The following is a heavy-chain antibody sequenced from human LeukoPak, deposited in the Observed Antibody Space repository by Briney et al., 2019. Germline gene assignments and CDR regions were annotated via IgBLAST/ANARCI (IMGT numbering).Heavy chain of an antibody. CDR1: GYTFTSYD. V-gene: IGHV1-8*01. CDR2: MNPNSGNT. D-gene: IGHD4-11*01. J-gene: IGHJ6*02. CDR3: ARGNTYSTSDYYYYGMDV. Sequence: XSVKVSCKASGYTFTSYDINWVRQATGQGLEWMGWMNPNSGNTGYAQKFQGRVTMTRNTSISTAYIELSSLRSEDTAVYYCARGNTYSTSDYYYYGMDVWGQGTTVTVSS.